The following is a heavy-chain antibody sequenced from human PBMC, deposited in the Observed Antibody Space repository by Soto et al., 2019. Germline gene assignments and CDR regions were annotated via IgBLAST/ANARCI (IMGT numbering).Heavy chain of an antibody. CDR3: ARDSAIAARAFDI. CDR1: SGSIISGGYH. V-gene: IGHV4-31*03. CDR2: IHYTGST. D-gene: IGHD6-6*01. J-gene: IGHJ3*02. Sequence: SETLSLTCTFSSGSIISGGYHWSWIRQHPGKGLELIGYIHYTGSTYYNPSLKSRLTISVDTSKNQFSLRLSSVTAADTAVYYCARDSAIAARAFDIWGRGTMVTVSS.